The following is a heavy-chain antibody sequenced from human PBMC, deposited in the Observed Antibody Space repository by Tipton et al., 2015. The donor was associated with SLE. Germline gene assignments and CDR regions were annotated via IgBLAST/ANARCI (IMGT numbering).Heavy chain of an antibody. J-gene: IGHJ3*02. V-gene: IGHV4-61*09. CDR2: IYHSGST. CDR1: GGSISSGTYF. CDR3: GREGLGREADAFDI. Sequence: TLSLTCTVSGGSISSGTYFWSWIRQPAGKGLEWIGEIYHSGSTYYNPSLKSRVTISVDTSKNQFSLKLSSVTAADTAVYYCGREGLGREADAFDIWGQGTMVTVSS. D-gene: IGHD1-26*01.